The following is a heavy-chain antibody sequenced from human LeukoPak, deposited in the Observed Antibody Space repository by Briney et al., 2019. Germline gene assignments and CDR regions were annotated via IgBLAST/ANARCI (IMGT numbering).Heavy chain of an antibody. CDR3: AGPIAAAGKFDY. D-gene: IGHD6-13*01. J-gene: IGHJ4*02. CDR2: ISAYNGNT. CDR1: GYTFTSYG. V-gene: IGHV1-18*01. Sequence: GASVKVSCKASGYTFTSYGISWVRQAPGQGLEWMGWISAYNGNTNYAQKLQGRATMTTDTSTSTAYMELRSLRSDDTAVYYCAGPIAAAGKFDYWGQGTLVTVSS.